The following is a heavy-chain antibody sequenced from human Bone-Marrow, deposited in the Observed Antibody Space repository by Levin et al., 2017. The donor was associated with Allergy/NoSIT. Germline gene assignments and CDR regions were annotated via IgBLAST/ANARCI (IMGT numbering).Heavy chain of an antibody. J-gene: IGHJ4*02. Sequence: SVKVSCKASGGTFSSYAISWVRQAPGQGLEWMGGIIPIFGTANYAQKFQGRVTITADESTSTAYMELSSLRSEDTAVYYCARARVRDNWNFDYWGQGTLVTVSS. CDR2: IIPIFGTA. CDR3: ARARVRDNWNFDY. D-gene: IGHD1-20*01. V-gene: IGHV1-69*13. CDR1: GGTFSSYA.